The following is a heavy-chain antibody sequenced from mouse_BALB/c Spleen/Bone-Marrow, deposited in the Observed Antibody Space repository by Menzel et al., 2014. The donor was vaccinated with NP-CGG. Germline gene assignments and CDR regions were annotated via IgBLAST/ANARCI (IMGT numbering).Heavy chain of an antibody. V-gene: IGHV5-9-3*01. D-gene: IGHD2-4*01. CDR3: SRLSMITPSFDV. J-gene: IGHJ1*01. Sequence: EVQGVESGGGLAKPGGSLQLSCAASGFTFSTYAMSWARQTPETRLEWVATISSSGSYTYYPDSVKGRFTISRDNAKNTLYLQMISLRSEGAAVFYCSRLSMITPSFDVSGAGSTVAVSS. CDR2: ISSSGSYT. CDR1: GFTFSTYA.